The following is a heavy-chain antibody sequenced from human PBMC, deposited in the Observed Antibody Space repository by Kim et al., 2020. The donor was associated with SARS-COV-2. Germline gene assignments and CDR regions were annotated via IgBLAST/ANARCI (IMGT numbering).Heavy chain of an antibody. V-gene: IGHV4-34*01. CDR2: TNHSGST. Sequence: SETLSLTCAVYGGSFSGYYWSWIRQPPGKGLEWIGETNHSGSTNYNPSLKSRVTISVDTSKNQFSLKLSSVTAADTAVYYCARRTNKGGPPAYWYFDLWGRGTLVTVSS. J-gene: IGHJ2*01. D-gene: IGHD2-2*01. CDR3: ARRTNKGGPPAYWYFDL. CDR1: GGSFSGYY.